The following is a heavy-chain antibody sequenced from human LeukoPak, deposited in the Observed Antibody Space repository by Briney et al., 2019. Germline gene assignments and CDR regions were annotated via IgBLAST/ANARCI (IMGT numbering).Heavy chain of an antibody. CDR1: GGSFSSYY. Sequence: SETLSLTCAVYGGSFSSYYWSWIRQPPGKGLEWIGYIYYSGSTNYNPSLKSRVTISVDTSKNQFSLKLSSVTAADTAVYYCAGGGGSYDGHYFDYWGQGTLVTVSS. CDR2: IYYSGST. V-gene: IGHV4-59*01. J-gene: IGHJ4*02. D-gene: IGHD1-26*01. CDR3: AGGGGSYDGHYFDY.